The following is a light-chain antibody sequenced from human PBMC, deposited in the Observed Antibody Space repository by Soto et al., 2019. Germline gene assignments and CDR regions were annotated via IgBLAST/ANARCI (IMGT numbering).Light chain of an antibody. CDR1: QRVSTY. J-gene: IGKJ4*01. CDR2: DTS. V-gene: IGKV3-11*01. Sequence: DIGLTQSPATLSLSPGERATLSCRASQRVSTYLAWYQQKPGQSPRLLIYDTSNRATGIPARFSGSGSGTDFTLTISSLEPEDFAVYYCQQRSYWPLTVGGGTKVDIK. CDR3: QQRSYWPLT.